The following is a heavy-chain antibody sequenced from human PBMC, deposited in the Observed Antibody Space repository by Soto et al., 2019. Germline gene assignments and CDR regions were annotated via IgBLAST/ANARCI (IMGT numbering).Heavy chain of an antibody. CDR2: INAGNGNT. J-gene: IGHJ6*04. CDR1: GYTFTSYA. Sequence: ASVKVSCKASGYTFTSYAMHWVLQAPGQRLEWMGWINAGNGNTKYSQKFQGRVTITRDTSASTAYMELSSLRSEDTAVYYCARELLWFGELSYYYYGMDFWGKGTMVTVSS. CDR3: ARELLWFGELSYYYYGMDF. D-gene: IGHD3-10*01. V-gene: IGHV1-3*01.